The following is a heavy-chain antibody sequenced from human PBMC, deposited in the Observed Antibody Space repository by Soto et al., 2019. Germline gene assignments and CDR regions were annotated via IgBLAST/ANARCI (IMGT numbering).Heavy chain of an antibody. CDR3: ARGPSYYYYYYMDV. CDR1: GFTFSSYW. Sequence: GGSLRLSCADSGFTFSSYWMSWVRQAPGKGLEWVANIKQDGSEKYYVDSVKGRFTISRDNAKNSLYLQMNSLRAEDTAVYYCARGPSYYYYYYMDVWGKGTTVTVSS. V-gene: IGHV3-7*01. J-gene: IGHJ6*03. CDR2: IKQDGSEK.